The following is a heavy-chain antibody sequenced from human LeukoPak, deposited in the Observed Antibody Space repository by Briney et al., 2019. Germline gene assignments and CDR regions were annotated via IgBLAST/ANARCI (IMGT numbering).Heavy chain of an antibody. CDR3: ARTFWGSYRTRNYYFEY. CDR1: GYTFTSYY. Sequence: GASVKVSCKAPGYTFTSYYMHWVRQAPGQGLEWMGIINPSGGSTSCAQKFQGRVTMTRDTSTSTVYMELSSLRSEDTAVFYCARTFWGSYRTRNYYFEYWGQGTLVTVSS. V-gene: IGHV1-46*01. CDR2: INPSGGST. D-gene: IGHD3-16*02. J-gene: IGHJ4*02.